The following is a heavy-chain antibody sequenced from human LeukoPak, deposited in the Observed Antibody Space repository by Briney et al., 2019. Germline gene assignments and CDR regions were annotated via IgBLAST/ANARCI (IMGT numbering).Heavy chain of an antibody. CDR2: ISGGGAYT. CDR3: ARSRGAGPAAYFDY. D-gene: IGHD6-19*01. V-gene: IGHV3-23*01. Sequence: GGSLRLSCAASGFTLSNYAMSWVRQAPGKGLEWVSTISGGGAYTFYADSVKGRFTISRDNSKNTLYLQMSSLRAEDTAVYYCARSRGAGPAAYFDYWGQGTLITVSS. CDR1: GFTLSNYA. J-gene: IGHJ4*02.